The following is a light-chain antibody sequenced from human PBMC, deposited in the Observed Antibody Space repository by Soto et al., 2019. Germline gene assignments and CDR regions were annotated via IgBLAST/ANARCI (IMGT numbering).Light chain of an antibody. CDR3: QQYNNWPPMYT. CDR1: QSVSNN. J-gene: IGKJ2*01. Sequence: EIVMTQSPATLSVSPGERATLSCRASQSVSNNLAWYQQKPGQAPRLLIYDTFTRATGIPARFSGSGSGTEVTLTISSLQSEDFAVYYCQQYNNWPPMYTFGQGTKLEIK. V-gene: IGKV3-15*01. CDR2: DTF.